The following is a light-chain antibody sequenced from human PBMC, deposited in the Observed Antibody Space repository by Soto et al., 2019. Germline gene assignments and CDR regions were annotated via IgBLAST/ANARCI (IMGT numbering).Light chain of an antibody. Sequence: DIQMTQSPSTLPASVGDRVTITCRASQSISSWLAWYQQKPGKAPKLLIYKASSLESGVPSRFSGSGSGTEFTLTISSLQPDHFATYYCQQYNSYWTFGQGTKVEIK. J-gene: IGKJ1*01. V-gene: IGKV1-5*03. CDR2: KAS. CDR1: QSISSW. CDR3: QQYNSYWT.